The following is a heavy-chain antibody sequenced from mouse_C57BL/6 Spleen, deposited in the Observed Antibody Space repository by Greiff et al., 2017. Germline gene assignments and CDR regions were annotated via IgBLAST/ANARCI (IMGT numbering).Heavy chain of an antibody. CDR2: ISYDGSN. Sequence: EVKLQESGPGLVKPSQSLSLTCSVTGYSITSGYYWNWIRQFPGNKLEWMGYISYDGSNNYNPSLKNRISITRDTSKNQFFLKLNSVTTEDTATYYCARETNYDDAMDYWGQGTSVTVSS. CDR3: ARETNYDDAMDY. V-gene: IGHV3-6*01. CDR1: GYSITSGYY. J-gene: IGHJ4*01. D-gene: IGHD2-4*01.